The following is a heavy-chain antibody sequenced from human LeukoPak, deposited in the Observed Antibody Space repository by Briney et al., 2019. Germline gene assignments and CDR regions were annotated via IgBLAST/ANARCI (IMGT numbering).Heavy chain of an antibody. CDR2: INPNSGGT. Sequence: ASVKVSCKASGYTFTNYAMNWVRQAPGQGLEWMGWINPNSGGTNYAQKFQGRVTMTRDTSISTAYMELSRLRSDDTAVYCCARDLHDYGDYFPGYWGQGTLVTVSS. CDR3: ARDLHDYGDYFPGY. D-gene: IGHD4-17*01. J-gene: IGHJ4*02. CDR1: GYTFTNYA. V-gene: IGHV1-2*02.